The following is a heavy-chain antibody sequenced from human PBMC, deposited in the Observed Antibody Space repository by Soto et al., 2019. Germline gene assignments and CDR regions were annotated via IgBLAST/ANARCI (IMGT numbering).Heavy chain of an antibody. Sequence: QVQLVESGGGVVQPGRSLRLSCAASGFTFSSYGMRWARQAPGKGLEWVAVIWYDGSNKYYADSVKGRFTISRDNSKNTLYLQMNSLRAEDTAVYYCAGGGTGDPDYWGQGTLVTVSS. J-gene: IGHJ4*02. CDR1: GFTFSSYG. D-gene: IGHD7-27*01. CDR2: IWYDGSNK. V-gene: IGHV3-33*01. CDR3: AGGGTGDPDY.